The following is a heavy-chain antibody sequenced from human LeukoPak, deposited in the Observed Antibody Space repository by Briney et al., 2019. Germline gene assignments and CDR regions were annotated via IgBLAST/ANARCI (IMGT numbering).Heavy chain of an antibody. V-gene: IGHV1-18*01. CDR3: ARDRYGSGSYRAYYFDY. J-gene: IGHJ4*02. CDR1: GYTSTSYG. Sequence: GASVKVSCKASGYTSTSYGISWVRQAPGQGLEWMGWISAYNGNTNYAQELQGRVTMTTDTSTSTAYMELRSLRSDDTAVYYCARDRYGSGSYRAYYFDYWGQGTLVTVSS. D-gene: IGHD3-10*01. CDR2: ISAYNGNT.